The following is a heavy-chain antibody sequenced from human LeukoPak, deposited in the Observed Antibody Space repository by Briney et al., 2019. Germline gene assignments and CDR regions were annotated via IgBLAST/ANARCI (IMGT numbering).Heavy chain of an antibody. CDR3: TRAGYGSGTLFDY. CDR2: IPYDGSNE. D-gene: IGHD3-10*01. CDR1: GGFTFSSYA. J-gene: IGHJ4*02. Sequence: GGSLRLSCAASGGFTFSSYAMHWVRQAPGKGLEWVAVIPYDGSNEYYADSVKGRFTISRDNSKNTLYLQMNSLRPEDTVVYYCTRAGYGSGTLFDYWGQGTLVTVSS. V-gene: IGHV3-30*04.